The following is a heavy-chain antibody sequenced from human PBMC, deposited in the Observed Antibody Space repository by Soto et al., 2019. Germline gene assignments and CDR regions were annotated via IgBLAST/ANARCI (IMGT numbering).Heavy chain of an antibody. CDR3: ASGGTVSGWYLVGY. CDR2: ISYDGSNK. CDR1: GFTFSSYA. Sequence: GGSLRLSCAASGFTFSSYAMHWVRQAPGKGLEWVAVISYDGSNKYYADSVKGRFTISRDNSKNTLYLQMNSLRAEDTAVYYCASGGTVSGWYLVGYWGQGTLVTVSS. V-gene: IGHV3-30-3*01. J-gene: IGHJ4*02. D-gene: IGHD6-19*01.